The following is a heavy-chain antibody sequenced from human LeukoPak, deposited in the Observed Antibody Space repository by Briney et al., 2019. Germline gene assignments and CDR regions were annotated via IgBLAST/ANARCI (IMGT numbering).Heavy chain of an antibody. D-gene: IGHD3-22*01. J-gene: IGHJ4*02. CDR3: ARGRTYDSSGYPYYFDY. CDR1: GGSLSGYY. CDR2: INHSGST. Sequence: SETLSLTCAVYGGSLSGYYWSWIRQPPGKGLEWIGEINHSGSTNYNPSLKSRVTISVDTSKNQFSLKLSSVTAADTAVYYCARGRTYDSSGYPYYFDYWGQGTLVTVSS. V-gene: IGHV4-34*01.